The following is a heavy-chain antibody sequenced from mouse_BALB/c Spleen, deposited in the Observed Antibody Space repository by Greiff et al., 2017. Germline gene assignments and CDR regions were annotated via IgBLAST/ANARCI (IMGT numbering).Heavy chain of an antibody. V-gene: IGHV1-31*01. CDR3: AREGEYYYAMDD. CDR2: INPYNGAT. J-gene: IGHJ4*01. Sequence: VQLQQSGPELVKPGASVKISCKASGYSFTGYYMHWVKQSHVKSLEWIGRINPYNGATSYNQNFKDKASLTVDKSSSTAYMELHSLTSEDSAVYYCAREGEYYYAMDDWGQGTSGSVSS. CDR1: GYSFTGYY.